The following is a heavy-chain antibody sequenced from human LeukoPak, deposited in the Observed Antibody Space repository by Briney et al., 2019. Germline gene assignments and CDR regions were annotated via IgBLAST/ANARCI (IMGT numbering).Heavy chain of an antibody. D-gene: IGHD1/OR15-1a*01. CDR1: GGTFSSYA. J-gene: IGHJ4*02. CDR3: ARAPREHFEYLNLDY. CDR2: IIPILGIA. V-gene: IGHV1-69*04. Sequence: ASVKVSCKASGGTFSSYAISWVRQAPGQGLERMGRIIPILGIANYAQKFQGRVTITADKSTSTAYMELSSLRSEDTAVYYCARAPREHFEYLNLDYWGQGTLVTVSS.